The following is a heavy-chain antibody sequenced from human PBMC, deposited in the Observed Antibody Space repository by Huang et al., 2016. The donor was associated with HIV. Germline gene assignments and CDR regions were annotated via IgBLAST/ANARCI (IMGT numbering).Heavy chain of an antibody. CDR2: SNTYTGHP. J-gene: IGHJ4*02. CDR1: GYTFSNYA. V-gene: IGHV7-4-1*02. Sequence: QVQLVQSGSELKKPGASVKFSCKASGYTFSNYAINWVRQAPGQRPEWMGWSNTYTGHPTYAKGFRGRFVFALDSSVSTTYLQISSLKAEDTAVYYCAREDRVSGDYWGQGTLVTVSS. CDR3: AREDRVSGDY.